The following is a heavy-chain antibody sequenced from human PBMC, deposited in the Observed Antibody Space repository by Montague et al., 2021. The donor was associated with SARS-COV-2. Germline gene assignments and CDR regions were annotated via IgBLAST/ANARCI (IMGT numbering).Heavy chain of an antibody. CDR2: IYYSGST. J-gene: IGHJ4*02. CDR3: ARYSSSWYSPFDY. V-gene: IGHV4-30-4*08. CDR1: GGSISSGDYY. D-gene: IGHD6-13*01. Sequence: TLSLTCTVSGGSISSGDYYWSWIRQPPGKGLEWIGYIYYSGSTYYNPSFKSRVTISVDTSKNQFSLKLSSVTAADTAVYYCARYSSSWYSPFDYWGQGTLVTVSS.